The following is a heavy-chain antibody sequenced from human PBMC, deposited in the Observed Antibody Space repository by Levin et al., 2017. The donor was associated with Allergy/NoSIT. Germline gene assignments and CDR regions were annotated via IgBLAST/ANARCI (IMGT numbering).Heavy chain of an antibody. D-gene: IGHD6-19*01. CDR1: GFTFSSYS. CDR2: ISSSSSYI. CDR3: ARLQAVAGLGFDY. J-gene: IGHJ4*02. V-gene: IGHV3-21*01. Sequence: GGSLRLSCAASGFTFSSYSMNWVRQAPGKGLEWVSSISSSSSYIYYADSVKGRFTISRDNAKNSLYLQMNSLRAEDTAVYYCARLQAVAGLGFDYWGQGTLVTVSS.